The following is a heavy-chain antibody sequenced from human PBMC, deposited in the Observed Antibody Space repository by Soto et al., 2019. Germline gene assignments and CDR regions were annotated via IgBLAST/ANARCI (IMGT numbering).Heavy chain of an antibody. D-gene: IGHD2-2*01. CDR2: IYYSGST. CDR1: GGSVSSGSYY. Sequence: SETLSLTCTVSGGSVSSGSYYWSWIRQPPGKGLEWIGYIYYSGSTNYNPSLKSRVTISVDTSKNQFSLKLSSVTAADTAVYYCARRGTAAAYYYYGMDVWGQGTTVTV. CDR3: ARRGTAAAYYYYGMDV. J-gene: IGHJ6*02. V-gene: IGHV4-61*01.